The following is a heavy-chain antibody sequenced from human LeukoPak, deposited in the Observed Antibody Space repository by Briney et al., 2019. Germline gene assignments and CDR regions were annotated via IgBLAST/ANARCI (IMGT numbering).Heavy chain of an antibody. CDR3: ARGNIGYCSSTSCYEGDY. V-gene: IGHV3-48*01. Sequence: GGSLRLSCAASGFTVSSYSMNWVRQAPGKGLEWVSYISISSSTIYYADSVKGRFTISRDNAKNSLYLQMNSLRAEDTAVYYCARGNIGYCSSTSCYEGDYWGQGTLVTVSS. J-gene: IGHJ4*02. D-gene: IGHD2-2*01. CDR1: GFTVSSYS. CDR2: ISISSSTI.